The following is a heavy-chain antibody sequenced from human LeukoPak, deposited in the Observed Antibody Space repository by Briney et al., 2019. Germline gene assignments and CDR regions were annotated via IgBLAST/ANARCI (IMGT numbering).Heavy chain of an antibody. Sequence: ASVTVSCTASGYTFTSYDINWVRQAPGQGLEWMGWMNPNSGNTGYAQKFQGRVTMTRNTSISTAYMELSSLRSEDTAVYYCARGLGVVATDYWGQGTLVTVSS. D-gene: IGHD3-22*01. CDR2: MNPNSGNT. CDR3: ARGLGVVATDY. V-gene: IGHV1-8*01. CDR1: GYTFTSYD. J-gene: IGHJ4*02.